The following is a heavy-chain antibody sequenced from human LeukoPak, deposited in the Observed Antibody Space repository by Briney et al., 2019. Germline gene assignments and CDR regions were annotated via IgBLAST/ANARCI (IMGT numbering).Heavy chain of an antibody. J-gene: IGHJ3*02. D-gene: IGHD3-22*01. CDR2: INSYGSST. CDR1: GFTFSSYW. Sequence: GGSLRLSCAASGFTFSSYWMHWVRQAPGKGLVWVSRINSYGSSTSYADSVKGRFTISRDNAKNSLYLEMNSLTAEDTAVYYCANYYDSSGYYALDMWGQGTMVTVSP. V-gene: IGHV3-74*01. CDR3: ANYYDSSGYYALDM.